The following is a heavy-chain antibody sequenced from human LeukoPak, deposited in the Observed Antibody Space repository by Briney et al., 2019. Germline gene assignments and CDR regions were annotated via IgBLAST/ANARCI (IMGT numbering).Heavy chain of an antibody. CDR3: ASRGDWAFDI. D-gene: IGHD2-21*02. CDR1: GGTFSSYA. CDR2: IIPIFGTA. Sequence: SVKVSCKASGGTFSSYAISWVRQAPGQGLEWMGRIIPIFGTANYAQKFQGRVTITADKSTSTAYMELSSLRSEDTAVYYWASRGDWAFDIWGQGTMVTVSS. J-gene: IGHJ3*02. V-gene: IGHV1-69*06.